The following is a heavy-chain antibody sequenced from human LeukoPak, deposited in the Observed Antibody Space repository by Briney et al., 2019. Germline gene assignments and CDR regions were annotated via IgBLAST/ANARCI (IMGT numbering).Heavy chain of an antibody. J-gene: IGHJ5*02. V-gene: IGHV1-2*02. CDR2: INANSGGT. CDR3: AREGLGENWKDVENWIDP. Sequence: ASVKVSCKACGYTFTDYYIHWVRQAPGQGLECMGWINANSGGTNYAQNFQGRVTMTRDTSINTAYMELSRLTSDDTAVYYCAREGLGENWKDVENWIDPWGQGTLVTVSS. CDR1: GYTFTDYY. D-gene: IGHD1-1*01.